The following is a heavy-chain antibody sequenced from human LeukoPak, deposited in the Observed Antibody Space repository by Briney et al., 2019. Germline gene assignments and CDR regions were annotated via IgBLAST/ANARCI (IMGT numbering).Heavy chain of an antibody. D-gene: IGHD1-26*01. Sequence: SQTLSLTCAVSGGSISSGHSSWHWFRQPPGKGLEWIGYIYHSGSTYYNPSLKSRVAISVDRSKNQFSLKLRSVTAADTALYYCARGGTAFDIWGQGTMVTVSS. CDR3: ARGGTAFDI. V-gene: IGHV4-30-2*01. CDR2: IYHSGST. J-gene: IGHJ3*02. CDR1: GGSISSGHSS.